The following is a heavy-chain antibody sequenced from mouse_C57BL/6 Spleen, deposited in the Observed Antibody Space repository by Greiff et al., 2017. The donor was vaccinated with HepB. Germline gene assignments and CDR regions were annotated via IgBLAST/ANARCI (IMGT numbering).Heavy chain of an antibody. V-gene: IGHV1-81*01. D-gene: IGHD2-3*01. CDR2: MYPRSGNT. CDR1: GYTFTSYG. CDR3: ARRDDGYYRSYAMDY. J-gene: IGHJ4*01. Sequence: VQLQQSGAELARPGASVKLSCKASGYTFTSYGISWVKQRTGQGLEWIGEMYPRSGNTYYNEKFKGKATLTADKSSSTAYMELRSLTSEDSAVYFCARRDDGYYRSYAMDYWGQGTSVTVSS.